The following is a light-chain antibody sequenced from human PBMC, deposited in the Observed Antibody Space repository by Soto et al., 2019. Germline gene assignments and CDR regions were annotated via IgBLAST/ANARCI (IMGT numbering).Light chain of an antibody. CDR2: GAS. CDR3: QQYGTSPPFT. Sequence: EKVMTQSPATLSVSPGERATLSCRASQSVGRNLAWYQQKPGQTPRLLIYGASTRAAGVPVRFSGSGSGTDFNLTISSLQSEDFAVYYCQQYGTSPPFTFGQGTKVEIK. CDR1: QSVGRN. J-gene: IGKJ2*01. V-gene: IGKV3-15*01.